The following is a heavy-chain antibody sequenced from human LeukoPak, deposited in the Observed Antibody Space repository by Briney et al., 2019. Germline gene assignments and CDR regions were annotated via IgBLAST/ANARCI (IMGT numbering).Heavy chain of an antibody. J-gene: IGHJ4*02. Sequence: PGGSLRLSCAASGFTFSSYAMSWVRQAPGKGLEWVSAISGSGGSTYYADSVKGRFTISRDNSKNTLYLQMNSLRAEDTATYYCAKEHYGDYVKFAANWGQGTLVTVSS. D-gene: IGHD4-17*01. CDR2: ISGSGGST. CDR1: GFTFSSYA. V-gene: IGHV3-23*01. CDR3: AKEHYGDYVKFAAN.